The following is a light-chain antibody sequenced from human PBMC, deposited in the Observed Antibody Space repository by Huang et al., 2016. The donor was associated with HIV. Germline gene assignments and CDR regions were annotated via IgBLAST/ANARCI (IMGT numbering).Light chain of an antibody. J-gene: IGKJ4*01. V-gene: IGKV1-12*01. CDR2: AAS. Sequence: DIQMTQSPSSVSASVGARVTITCRASQDISSWLAWYQQKPGKAPKRLIYAASSVESGVPARFSGSGAGRDVTLTISSLQPEDFATYYCQQGNSFMLTFGGGTKVEIK. CDR1: QDISSW. CDR3: QQGNSFMLT.